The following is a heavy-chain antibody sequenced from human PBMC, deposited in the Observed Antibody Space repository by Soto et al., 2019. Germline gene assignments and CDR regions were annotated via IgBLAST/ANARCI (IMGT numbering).Heavy chain of an antibody. CDR2: IYFSGST. Sequence: QLQLQESGPGLVKPSETLSLTCTVSGVSITNTSYYWSWIRQPPGKGLEWIGTIYFSGSTFYNPAPKGRPPIALDPSKDQFSPRLSLVTAADPAVFYCGRHGSYWGQGTLVAVSS. J-gene: IGHJ4*02. CDR3: GRHGSY. CDR1: GVSITNTSYY. V-gene: IGHV4-39*01.